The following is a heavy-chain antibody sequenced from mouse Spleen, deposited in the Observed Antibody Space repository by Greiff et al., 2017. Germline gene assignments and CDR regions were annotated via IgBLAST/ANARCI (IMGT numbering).Heavy chain of an antibody. CDR1: GYTFTSYT. J-gene: IGHJ3*01. CDR3: ARGFYDSLPLAY. D-gene: IGHD2-3*01. V-gene: IGHV1-4*01. CDR2: INPSSGYT. Sequence: VQLQQSGAELARPGASVKMSCKASGYTFTSYTMHWVKQRPGQGLEWIGYINPSSGYTKYNQKFKDKATLTADKSSSTAYMQLSSLTSEDSAVYYCARGFYDSLPLAYWGQGTLVTVSA.